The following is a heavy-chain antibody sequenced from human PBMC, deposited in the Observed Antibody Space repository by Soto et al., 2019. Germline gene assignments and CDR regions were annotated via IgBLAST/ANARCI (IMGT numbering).Heavy chain of an antibody. D-gene: IGHD3-9*01. J-gene: IGHJ6*02. CDR1: GFTFDDYA. CDR3: AKDMYDILTGYYNFGSPIDYHYLLSV. V-gene: IGHV3-9*01. CDR2: ISWNSGSI. Sequence: HPGGSLRLSCAASGFTFDDYAMHWVRQAPGKGLEWVSGISWNSGSIGYADSVKGRFTISRDNAKNSLYLQMNSLRAEDTALYYCAKDMYDILTGYYNFGSPIDYHYLLSVCGQGTSVPGSS.